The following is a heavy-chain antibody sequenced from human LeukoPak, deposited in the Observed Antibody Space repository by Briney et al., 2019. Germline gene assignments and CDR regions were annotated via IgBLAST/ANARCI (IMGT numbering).Heavy chain of an antibody. CDR3: ARAPDDYDFWSGPFDY. CDR1: GYTFTGYY. V-gene: IGHV1-2*02. D-gene: IGHD3-3*01. J-gene: IGHJ4*02. CDR2: INPSSGGT. Sequence: ASVKVSCKASGYTFTGYYMHWVRQAPGQGLEWMGWINPSSGGTNYAQKFQGRVTMTRDTSISTAYMELSRLRSDDTAVYYCARAPDDYDFWSGPFDYWGRGTLVTVSS.